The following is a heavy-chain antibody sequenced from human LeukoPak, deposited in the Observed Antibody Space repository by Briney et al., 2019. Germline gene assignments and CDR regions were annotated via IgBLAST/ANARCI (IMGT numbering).Heavy chain of an antibody. CDR1: DDSFSSHY. CDR3: ARDLVAVTKGFDI. CDR2: ISYIGST. J-gene: IGHJ3*02. Sequence: SETLSLTRAVSDDSFSSHYWTWIRQPPGKGLEWIGYISYIGSTNYNPSLKSRVTISIDTSKNQFSLKLTSVTATDTAVYYCARDLVAVTKGFDIWGQGTMVSVSS. D-gene: IGHD4-17*01. V-gene: IGHV4-59*11.